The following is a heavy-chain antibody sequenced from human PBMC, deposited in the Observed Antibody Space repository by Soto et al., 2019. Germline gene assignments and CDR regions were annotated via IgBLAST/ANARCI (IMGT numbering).Heavy chain of an antibody. D-gene: IGHD2-21*01. J-gene: IGHJ3*02. CDR3: ARSNCGGDCYLVSDAFDI. CDR1: GDSFISYW. CDR2: IYPGDSDT. Sequence: GESLKISCKGSGDSFISYWIGWVRQMPGKGLEWMGIIYPGDSDTRYSPSFQGQVTISADKSISTAYLQWSSLKASDTAMYYCARSNCGGDCYLVSDAFDIWGQGTMVTVSS. V-gene: IGHV5-51*01.